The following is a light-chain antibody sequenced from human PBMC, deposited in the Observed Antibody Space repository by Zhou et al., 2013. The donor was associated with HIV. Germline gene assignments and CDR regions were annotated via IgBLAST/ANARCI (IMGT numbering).Light chain of an antibody. CDR1: QSVSTN. J-gene: IGKJ5*01. CDR3: QQYNTYPIT. V-gene: IGKV3-15*01. Sequence: EIVMTQSPATLSVSPGERATLSCRASQSVSTNLAWYQQKPGQAPRLLIYGASTRATGIPARFSGSGSGTEFTLTISSLQPDEFATYYCQQYNTYPITFGQGTRLEI. CDR2: GAS.